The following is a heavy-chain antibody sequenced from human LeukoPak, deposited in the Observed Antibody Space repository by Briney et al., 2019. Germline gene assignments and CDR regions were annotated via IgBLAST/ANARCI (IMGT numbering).Heavy chain of an antibody. J-gene: IGHJ6*03. CDR2: IYTSGST. Sequence: SETLSLTCTVSGGSISSYYWSWIRQPPGKGLEWIGYIYTSGSTNYNPSLKSRVTISVDTSKNQFPLKLSSVTAADTAVYYCARLVVPAATYYYYYMDVWGKGTTVTVSS. CDR1: GGSISSYY. CDR3: ARLVVPAATYYYYYMDV. D-gene: IGHD2-2*01. V-gene: IGHV4-4*09.